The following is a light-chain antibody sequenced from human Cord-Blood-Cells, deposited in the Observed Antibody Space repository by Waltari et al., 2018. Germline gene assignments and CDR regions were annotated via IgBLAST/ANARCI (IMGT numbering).Light chain of an antibody. Sequence: EIVLTQSPATLSLSPGERATLSCRASQSVSSYLAWYQQKPGQAPRLLIYYASNRATGIPARFSGSGFGTDFTLTISSLEPEEFAVYYCQQRSNWPLFPFGPGTKVDIK. CDR2: YAS. CDR1: QSVSSY. CDR3: QQRSNWPLFP. J-gene: IGKJ3*01. V-gene: IGKV3-11*01.